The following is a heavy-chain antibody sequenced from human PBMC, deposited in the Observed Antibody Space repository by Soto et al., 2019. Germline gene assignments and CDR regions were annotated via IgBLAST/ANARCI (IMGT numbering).Heavy chain of an antibody. CDR2: IYYSGST. CDR3: ARHVLVPAAIGGLDV. D-gene: IGHD2-2*02. J-gene: IGHJ6*02. Sequence: SETLSLTCTVSGGSISSSSYYWGWIRQPPGKGLEWIGSIYYSGSTYYNPSLKSRVTISVDTSKNQSSLKLSSVTAADTAVYYCARHVLVPAAIGGLDVWGQGTTVT. V-gene: IGHV4-39*01. CDR1: GGSISSSSYY.